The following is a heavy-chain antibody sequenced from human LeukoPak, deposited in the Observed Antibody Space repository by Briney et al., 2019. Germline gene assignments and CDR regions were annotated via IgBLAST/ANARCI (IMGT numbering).Heavy chain of an antibody. Sequence: GGSLRLSCAGAGFIFSNYWMTWVRQAPGKGLEWVADINKDGSAKYYGDSLKGRFTISRDNAKNSLYLQMNSLRAEDTAVYYCARQGVLGVIANHYDYWGQGSLVTVSS. CDR2: INKDGSAK. CDR1: GFIFSNYW. D-gene: IGHD2-8*02. CDR3: ARQGVLGVIANHYDY. V-gene: IGHV3-7*01. J-gene: IGHJ4*02.